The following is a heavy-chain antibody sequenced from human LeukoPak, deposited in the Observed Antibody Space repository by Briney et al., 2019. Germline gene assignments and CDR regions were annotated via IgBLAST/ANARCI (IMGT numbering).Heavy chain of an antibody. CDR1: GGSISSYY. V-gene: IGHV4-4*07. CDR2: IYTSGST. J-gene: IGHJ4*02. Sequence: PSETLSLTCTVSGGSISSYYWSWIRQPAGKGLEWIGRIYTSGSTNYNPSLKSRVTMSVDTSKNQFSLKLSSATAADTAVYYCARDYVWGSYRYFDYWGQGTLVTVSS. D-gene: IGHD3-16*02. CDR3: ARDYVWGSYRYFDY.